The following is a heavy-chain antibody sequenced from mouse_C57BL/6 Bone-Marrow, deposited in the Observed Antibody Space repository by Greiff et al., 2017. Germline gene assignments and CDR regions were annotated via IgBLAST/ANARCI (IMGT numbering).Heavy chain of an antibody. CDR2: FYPGGGYT. J-gene: IGHJ1*03. V-gene: IGHV1-63*01. CDR3: ARSDRRGYFDV. CDR1: GYTFTNYR. Sequence: VKLMESGAELVRPGTSVKMSCKASGYTFTNYRIGWAKQRPGHGLAWIGDFYPGGGYTNYNEKFHGKATLTADKSSSTAYMQFSRLTSEDSAIYYCARSDRRGYFDVWGTGTTVTVSS.